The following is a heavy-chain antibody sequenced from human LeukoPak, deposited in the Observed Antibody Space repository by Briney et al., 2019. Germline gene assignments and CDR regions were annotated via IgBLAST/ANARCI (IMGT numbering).Heavy chain of an antibody. D-gene: IGHD1-26*01. Sequence: GGSLRLSCAASGFTFYDYAMHWVRHAPGKGLEWVSGISWNSDSISYADSVKGRFTISRDNAKNSLYLQMNSLRAEDTAVYYCARDISGSYYWFDPWGQGTLVTVSS. J-gene: IGHJ5*02. CDR2: ISWNSDSI. V-gene: IGHV3-9*01. CDR1: GFTFYDYA. CDR3: ARDISGSYYWFDP.